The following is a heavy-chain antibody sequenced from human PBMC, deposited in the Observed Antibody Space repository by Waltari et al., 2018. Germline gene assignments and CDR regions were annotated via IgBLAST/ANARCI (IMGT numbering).Heavy chain of an antibody. CDR2: INHSGST. CDR3: ARVRSGYCSGGSCHRAYYFDY. Sequence: QVQLQQWGAGLLKPSETLSLTCAVYGGSFSGYYWSWIRQPPGKGLEWIGEINHSGSTNYNPSLKSRVTISVDTSKNQFSLKLSSVTAADTAVYYCARVRSGYCSGGSCHRAYYFDYWGQGTLVTVSS. D-gene: IGHD2-15*01. CDR1: GGSFSGYY. V-gene: IGHV4-34*01. J-gene: IGHJ4*02.